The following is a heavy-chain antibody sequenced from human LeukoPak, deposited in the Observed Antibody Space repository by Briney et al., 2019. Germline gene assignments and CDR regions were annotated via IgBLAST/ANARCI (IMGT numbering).Heavy chain of an antibody. CDR2: IKSKTDGGTT. J-gene: IGHJ4*02. Sequence: GGSLRLSCAASGFTFSNAWMNWVRQAPGKGLEWVGRIKSKTDGGTTDYAAPVKGRFTISRDDAKNTLYLQMNSLKTEDTAVYYCSTTYYYDSSEGYWGQGTLVTVSS. CDR3: STTYYYDSSEGY. CDR1: GFTFSNAW. V-gene: IGHV3-15*07. D-gene: IGHD3-22*01.